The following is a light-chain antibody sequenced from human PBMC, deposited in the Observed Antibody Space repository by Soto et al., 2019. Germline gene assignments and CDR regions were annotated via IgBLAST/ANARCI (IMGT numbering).Light chain of an antibody. CDR3: QQYHSYSWT. Sequence: DIQMTQSPSTLSASVGDRVTITCRASQNINSWLAWYQQKPGKAPKLLVYKASGLESGVPSRFSGSGSGTEFTLTISSLQPDDVATYYCQQYHSYSWTFGQGTKVE. CDR1: QNINSW. V-gene: IGKV1-5*03. J-gene: IGKJ1*01. CDR2: KAS.